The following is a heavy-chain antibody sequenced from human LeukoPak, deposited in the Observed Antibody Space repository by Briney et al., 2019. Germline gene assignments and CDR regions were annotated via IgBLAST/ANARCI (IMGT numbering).Heavy chain of an antibody. D-gene: IGHD2-2*01. CDR3: AKKRIGYCSSTSCPRHWFDP. J-gene: IGHJ5*02. Sequence: SETLSLTCAVYGGSFSGYYWSWIRQPPGKGLEWIGEINHSGSTNYNPSLKSRVTISVATSKNQFSLKLSSVTAADTAVYYCAKKRIGYCSSTSCPRHWFDPWGQGTLVTVSS. CDR2: INHSGST. V-gene: IGHV4-34*01. CDR1: GGSFSGYY.